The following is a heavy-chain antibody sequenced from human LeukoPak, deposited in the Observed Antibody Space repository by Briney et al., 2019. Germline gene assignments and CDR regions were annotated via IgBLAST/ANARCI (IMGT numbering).Heavy chain of an antibody. J-gene: IGHJ4*02. CDR3: AKDLRSSSWYCYFDY. Sequence: GGSLRLSCAASGFTFSSYAMSWVRQAPGKGLEWVSAISGSGGSTYYADSVKGRFTISRDNSKNTLYLQMNSLRAEDTAVYYYAKDLRSSSWYCYFDYWGQGTLVTVSS. D-gene: IGHD6-13*01. V-gene: IGHV3-23*01. CDR2: ISGSGGST. CDR1: GFTFSSYA.